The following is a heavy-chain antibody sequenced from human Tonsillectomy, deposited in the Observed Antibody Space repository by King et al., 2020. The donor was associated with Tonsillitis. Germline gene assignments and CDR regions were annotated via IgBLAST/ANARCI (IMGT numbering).Heavy chain of an antibody. CDR3: ARGNIVVVPAAVKLDYYYYGMDV. J-gene: IGHJ6*02. D-gene: IGHD2-2*01. V-gene: IGHV1-69*01. CDR2: IIPIFGTA. Sequence: QLVQSGAEVKKPGSSVKVSCKASGGTFSSYAISWVRQAPVQGLEWMGGIIPIFGTANYAQKFQGRVTITADESTSTAYMELSSLRSEDTAVYYCARGNIVVVPAAVKLDYYYYGMDVWGQGTTVTVSS. CDR1: GGTFSSYA.